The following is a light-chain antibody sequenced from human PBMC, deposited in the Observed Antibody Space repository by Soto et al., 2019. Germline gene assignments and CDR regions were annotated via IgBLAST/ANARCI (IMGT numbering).Light chain of an antibody. Sequence: QSVLTQPTSASGTPGQRVTISCSGGSSNIGSNSVNWYQQLPGTAPKLLIYGNKQRPSGVPDRFSGSKSGTSASLAISGLQSEDEADYYCASWDDSLSGYVLFGGGTKLTVL. J-gene: IGLJ2*01. CDR3: ASWDDSLSGYVL. V-gene: IGLV1-44*01. CDR2: GNK. CDR1: SSNIGSNS.